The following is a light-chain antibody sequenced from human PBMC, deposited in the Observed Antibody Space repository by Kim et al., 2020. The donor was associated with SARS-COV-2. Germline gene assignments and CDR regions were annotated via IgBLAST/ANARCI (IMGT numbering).Light chain of an antibody. CDR3: QAWDSSTGVV. V-gene: IGLV3-1*01. CDR1: KLGDKY. CDR2: QNI. Sequence: SYELTQPPSVSVSPGQTASITCSGEKLGDKYACWYQQKPGQSPVLVIYQNIKRPSGIPERFSGSNSGNTATLTISGAQPMDEADYYCQAWDSSTGVVFGG. J-gene: IGLJ3*02.